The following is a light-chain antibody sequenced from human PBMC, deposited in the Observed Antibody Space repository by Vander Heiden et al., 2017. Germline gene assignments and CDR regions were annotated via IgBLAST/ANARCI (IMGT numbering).Light chain of an antibody. J-gene: IGKJ2*01. CDR1: QNINND. V-gene: IGKV3-15*01. Sequence: EIVITQSPASLSVSPRGRATLTCRASQNINNDLAWFCQTPGQPPRLLVYGASSRATGVPARFGASGSGTEFTLTISSLQSEDSASYYCQQYNIWPHTFGQGTKLEI. CDR2: GAS. CDR3: QQYNIWPHT.